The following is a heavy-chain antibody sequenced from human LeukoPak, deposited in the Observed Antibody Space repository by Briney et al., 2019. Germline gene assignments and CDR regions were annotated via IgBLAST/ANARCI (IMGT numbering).Heavy chain of an antibody. J-gene: IGHJ4*02. Sequence: PGRSLRLSCAASGFTFSSYGMHWVRQAPGKGLEWVAVISYDGSNKYYADSVKGRFTISRDNSKNTLYLQMNSLRAEDTAVYYCAKDHCSSTSCYFGYWGQGTLVTVSS. CDR2: ISYDGSNK. V-gene: IGHV3-30*18. D-gene: IGHD2-2*01. CDR3: AKDHCSSTSCYFGY. CDR1: GFTFSSYG.